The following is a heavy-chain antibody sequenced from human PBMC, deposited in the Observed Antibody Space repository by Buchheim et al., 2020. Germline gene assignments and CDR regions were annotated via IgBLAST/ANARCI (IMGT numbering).Heavy chain of an antibody. J-gene: IGHJ4*02. Sequence: QVQLEQSGAEVKMPGSSVKVSCRTSGGTFSTYTYFWVRQAPGQGLEWMGTIIPIRGTPDYSQKFQGRVSLIADRSASTLFMELTSLRTDDTALYFCARGDGNSPAGRFWGQGTPVTVSS. CDR1: GGTFSTYT. CDR2: IIPIRGTP. D-gene: IGHD6-13*01. V-gene: IGHV1-69*08. CDR3: ARGDGNSPAGRF.